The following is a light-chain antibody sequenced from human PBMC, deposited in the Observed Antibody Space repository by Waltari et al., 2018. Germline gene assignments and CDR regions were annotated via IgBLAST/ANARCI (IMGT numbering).Light chain of an antibody. CDR2: GAS. Sequence: EIVMTQSPATLSVFPGERPTLSCRASQSIRSNLAWYQHKPGQAPRLLIYGASTRATGIPARCSGSGSGTEFTLTISSLQSEDFAVYFCQQYDNWLGTFGQGTKVEIK. J-gene: IGKJ1*01. CDR3: QQYDNWLGT. V-gene: IGKV3-15*01. CDR1: QSIRSN.